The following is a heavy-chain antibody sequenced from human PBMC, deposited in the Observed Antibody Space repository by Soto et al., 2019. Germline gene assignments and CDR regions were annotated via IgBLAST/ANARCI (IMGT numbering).Heavy chain of an antibody. Sequence: GGSLRLSCAASGFIFSNYGMHWVRQAPGKVLEWVAIISDDVRNKYYPDSVKGRFTICRDKSENTLYLQMDSLRPKYTAVYYFARDFQGWGSSPHWFDPLGPATLGHASS. D-gene: IGHD6-6*01. CDR2: ISDDVRNK. CDR1: GFIFSNYG. CDR3: ARDFQGWGSSPHWFDP. V-gene: IGHV3-30*03. J-gene: IGHJ5*02.